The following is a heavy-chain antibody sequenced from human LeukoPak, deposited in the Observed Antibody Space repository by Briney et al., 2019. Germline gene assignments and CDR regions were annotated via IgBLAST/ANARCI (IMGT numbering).Heavy chain of an antibody. V-gene: IGHV4-39*01. CDR3: ARHNDPGHAFDI. CDR2: VYYSGST. Sequence: SETLSLTCTVSGGSISSSSYYWGWIRQPPGKGLEWIGSVYYSGSTYYNPSLKSRVTISIDTSKSQFSLKLSSVTAADTAVYYSARHNDPGHAFDIWGQGTMVTVSS. CDR1: GGSISSSSYY. J-gene: IGHJ3*02. D-gene: IGHD1-1*01.